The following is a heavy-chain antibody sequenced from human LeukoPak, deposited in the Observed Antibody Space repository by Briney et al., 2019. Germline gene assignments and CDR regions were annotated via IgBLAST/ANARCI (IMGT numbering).Heavy chain of an antibody. CDR2: IYSGGST. V-gene: IGHV3-53*04. CDR3: ARAESNYDSSGGYGMDV. J-gene: IGHJ6*02. Sequence: SGGSEGLSCAASGFTVSSNYMSWVRQAPGKGLEWVSVIYSGGSTYYADYVKGRFTISRHNSKNTLYLQMNSLRAEDTAVYYCARAESNYDSSGGYGMDVWGPGITLIVSS. D-gene: IGHD3-22*01. CDR1: GFTVSSNY.